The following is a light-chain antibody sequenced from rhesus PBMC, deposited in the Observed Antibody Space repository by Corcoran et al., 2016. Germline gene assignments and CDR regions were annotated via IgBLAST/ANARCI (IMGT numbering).Light chain of an antibody. CDR2: EAS. Sequence: DIQMTQSPSSLSASVGDRVTITCRASQYISNDLAWYQQKPGETPKVLIYEASILQSGVPSRFCGSESGTDFSLTISNLQSEDFATYYCQHYYSAPFTFGPGTKLDI. CDR1: QYISND. J-gene: IGKJ3*01. CDR3: QHYYSAPFT. V-gene: IGKV1S8*01.